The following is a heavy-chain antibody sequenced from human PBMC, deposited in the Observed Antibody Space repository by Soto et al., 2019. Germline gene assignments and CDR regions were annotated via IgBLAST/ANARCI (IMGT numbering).Heavy chain of an antibody. J-gene: IGHJ5*02. D-gene: IGHD2-2*02. Sequence: QVQLQESGPGLVKPSQTLSLTCSVSGGSINSDPYYWSWIRQHPGKGLEWIGYISSSGSTYYTLSLKSRLTISIDTSKNQFSLKLSSVTAADTAVYYCAKYLSNWVHPWGQGTLVTVSS. V-gene: IGHV4-31*03. CDR2: ISSSGST. CDR3: AKYLSNWVHP. CDR1: GGSINSDPYY.